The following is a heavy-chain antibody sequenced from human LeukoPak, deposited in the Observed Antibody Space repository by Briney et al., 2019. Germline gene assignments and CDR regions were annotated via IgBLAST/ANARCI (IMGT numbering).Heavy chain of an antibody. V-gene: IGHV4-31*03. CDR2: IYYSGST. CDR1: GGSISSGGYY. J-gene: IGHJ4*02. D-gene: IGHD2-15*01. CDR3: ARSRYEGGCVDY. Sequence: SQTLSLTCTVSGGSISSGGYYWSWIRQHPGKGLEWIGYIYYSGSTYYNPSLKSRVIISLDTSKKQLSLKLSSVTAADTAVYYCARSRYEGGCVDYWGQGTLVTVSS.